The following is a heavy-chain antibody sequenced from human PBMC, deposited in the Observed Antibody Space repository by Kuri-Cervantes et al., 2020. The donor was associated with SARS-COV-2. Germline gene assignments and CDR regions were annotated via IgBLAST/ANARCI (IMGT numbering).Heavy chain of an antibody. CDR2: IYYSGST. CDR1: GYSISSGYY. J-gene: IGHJ4*02. V-gene: IGHV4-38-2*02. CDR3: ARDLRLGKSLDY. Sequence: GSLRLSCTVSGYSISSGYYWGWIRQPSGKGLEWIGSIYYSGSTYYNPSLKSRVTISVDTSKNQFSLKLSSVTAADTAVYYCARDLRLGKSLDYWGQGTLVTVSS. D-gene: IGHD7-27*01.